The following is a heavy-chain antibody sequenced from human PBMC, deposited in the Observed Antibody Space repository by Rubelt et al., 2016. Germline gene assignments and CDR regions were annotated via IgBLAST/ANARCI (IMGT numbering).Heavy chain of an antibody. J-gene: IGHJ4*02. D-gene: IGHD2-15*01. CDR3: NSVVVHRFDY. V-gene: IGHV4-39*01. CDR1: GASISNDYSF. CDR2: IYYGGST. Sequence: QLQLQESGPGLVGPSETLSLTCIVSGASISNDYSFWGWIRQPPGKGLEYIGNIYYGGSTDYRPSLKSRITVSLDTSKNQFSLRLTSVTAADTAVYYCNSVVVHRFDYWGQGTLVTVSS.